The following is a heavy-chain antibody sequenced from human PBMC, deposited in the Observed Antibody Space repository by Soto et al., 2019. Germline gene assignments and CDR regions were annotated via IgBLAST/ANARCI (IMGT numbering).Heavy chain of an antibody. CDR1: GGTFSSYA. CDR3: ARASRGSGSYYDAFDI. J-gene: IGHJ3*02. D-gene: IGHD3-10*01. CDR2: IIPICGST. Sequence: ASVKVSCKASGGTFSSYAISWVRQAPGQGLEWMGMIIPICGSTNYAQKFQGRVTMTRDTSTSTVYMELSSLRSEDTAVYYCARASRGSGSYYDAFDIWGQGTMVTVSS. V-gene: IGHV1-46*03.